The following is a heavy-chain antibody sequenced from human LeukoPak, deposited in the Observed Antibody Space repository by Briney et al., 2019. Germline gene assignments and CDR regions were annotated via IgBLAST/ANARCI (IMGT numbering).Heavy chain of an antibody. CDR3: VRDGEGVAISVNYWFDP. J-gene: IGHJ5*02. Sequence: VASVKVSCKASGYTFTSYGISWVRQASGQGLEWMGWMNPNNGNTGCAQKFQGRVTMTRDTSTSTAYMELRGLTSDDTAVYYCVRDGEGVAISVNYWFDPWGQGTLVTVSS. CDR2: MNPNNGNT. V-gene: IGHV1-8*02. D-gene: IGHD3-10*01. CDR1: GYTFTSYG.